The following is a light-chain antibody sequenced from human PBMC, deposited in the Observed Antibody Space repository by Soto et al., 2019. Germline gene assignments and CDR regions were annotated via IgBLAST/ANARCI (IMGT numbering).Light chain of an antibody. J-gene: IGKJ2*01. CDR1: QSVSGNY. CDR2: GSS. CDR3: QKYGSSPPYT. V-gene: IGKV3-20*01. Sequence: EIVLTQSPGTLSLSPGERATLSCRASQSVSGNYLAWYQQKPGQSPRLLIYGSSDRATGIPDRFSGSESGTDFTLTITSVEPEDFAVYYCQKYGSSPPYTFGQGTKLEIK.